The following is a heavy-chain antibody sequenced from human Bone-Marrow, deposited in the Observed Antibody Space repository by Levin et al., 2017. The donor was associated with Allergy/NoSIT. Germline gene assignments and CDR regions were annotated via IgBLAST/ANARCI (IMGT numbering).Heavy chain of an antibody. V-gene: IGHV2-70*04. CDR3: ARSLCTGGSCPYYFDS. CDR2: IDWDDGK. CDR1: GFSLSSVDIL. Sequence: SGPTLVKPTQTLTLTCTFSGFSLSSVDILVSWLRQPPGKALEWLARIDWDDGKFYVTSLKTRLTISKDTSKNQVTLTLTNMDPADTATYFCARSLCTGGSCPYYFDSWGPGTLVTVSS. J-gene: IGHJ4*02. D-gene: IGHD2-15*01.